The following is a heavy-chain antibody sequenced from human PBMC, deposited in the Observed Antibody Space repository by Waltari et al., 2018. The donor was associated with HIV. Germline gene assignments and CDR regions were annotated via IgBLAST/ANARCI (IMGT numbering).Heavy chain of an antibody. CDR1: GYTFTSYG. Sequence: QVQMVQSGAEVKKPGAYVKVSCKASGYTFTSYGISWVRQDPGQGLEWMGWISAYNGNTNYAQKLQGRVTMTTDTSTSTAYMELRSLRSDDTAVYYCARARYYDSSGQIHDWGQGTLVTVSS. J-gene: IGHJ4*02. V-gene: IGHV1-18*01. CDR2: ISAYNGNT. CDR3: ARARYYDSSGQIHD. D-gene: IGHD3-22*01.